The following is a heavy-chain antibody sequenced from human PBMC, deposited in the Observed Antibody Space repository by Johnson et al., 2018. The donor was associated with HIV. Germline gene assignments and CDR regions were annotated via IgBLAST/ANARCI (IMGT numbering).Heavy chain of an antibody. V-gene: IGHV3-9*01. CDR3: AKDIRPFVPVGPSRGFDI. D-gene: IGHD2-8*02. CDR1: GFTFDDYA. J-gene: IGHJ3*02. CDR2: ISWNSGSI. Sequence: VQLVESGGGLVQPGRSLRLSCSASGFTFDDYAMHWVRQAPGKGLEWVSGISWNSGSIGYADSVKGRFTISRDNAKNSLYLQMKSLRTEDTALFYCAKDIRPFVPVGPSRGFDIWGQGTMVTVSS.